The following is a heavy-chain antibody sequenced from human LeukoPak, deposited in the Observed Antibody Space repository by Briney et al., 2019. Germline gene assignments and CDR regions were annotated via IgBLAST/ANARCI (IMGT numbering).Heavy chain of an antibody. CDR3: AKVGIRYNWNDVHFDY. J-gene: IGHJ4*02. V-gene: IGHV3-30*18. Sequence: GGSLRLSCAASGFTFSSYGMHWVRQAPGEGLKWVAVISYDGSNKYHADSVKGRFTISRDNSKNTLYLQMNSLRAEDTAVYYCAKVGIRYNWNDVHFDYWGQGTLVTVSS. CDR1: GFTFSSYG. CDR2: ISYDGSNK. D-gene: IGHD1-1*01.